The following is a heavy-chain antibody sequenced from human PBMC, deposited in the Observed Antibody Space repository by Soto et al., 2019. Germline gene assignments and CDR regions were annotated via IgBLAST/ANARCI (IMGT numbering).Heavy chain of an antibody. CDR2: IYYSGST. D-gene: IGHD2-15*01. Sequence: SLTCTVSGGSISSYYWSWIRQPPGKGLEWIGYIYYSGSTNYNPSLKSRVTISVDTSKNQFSLKLSSVTAADTAVYYCARSIDGGYFDYWGQGTLVTVS. CDR3: ARSIDGGYFDY. CDR1: GGSISSYY. V-gene: IGHV4-59*01. J-gene: IGHJ4*02.